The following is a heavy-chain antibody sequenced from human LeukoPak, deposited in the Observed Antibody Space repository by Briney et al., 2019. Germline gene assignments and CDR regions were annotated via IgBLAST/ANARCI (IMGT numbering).Heavy chain of an antibody. Sequence: SETLSLTCTVSGYSIRSGFYWGWIRQPPGKGLEWIGNIYHSGITYYTPSLKSRVTISVDTSKNQFSLKLSSVTAADTAVYYCARGSSSSRIGFDPWGQGTLVTVSS. V-gene: IGHV4-38-2*02. CDR2: IYHSGIT. D-gene: IGHD6-13*01. CDR3: ARGSSSSRIGFDP. J-gene: IGHJ5*02. CDR1: GYSIRSGFY.